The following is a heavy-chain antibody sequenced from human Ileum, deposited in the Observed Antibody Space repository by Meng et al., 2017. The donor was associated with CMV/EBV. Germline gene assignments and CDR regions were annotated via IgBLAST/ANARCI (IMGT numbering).Heavy chain of an antibody. V-gene: IGHV3-7*01. J-gene: IGHJ3*02. Sequence: GESLKISCAASGFRFSTYWMSWVRQAPGKGLEWVANIKLDGSDKHYVDSVKGRFTISRDNAKNSLYLQMNSLRAEDTALYYCVRGGGAFDMWGQGTTVTV. CDR2: IKLDGSDK. D-gene: IGHD3-10*01. CDR3: VRGGGAFDM. CDR1: GFRFSTYW.